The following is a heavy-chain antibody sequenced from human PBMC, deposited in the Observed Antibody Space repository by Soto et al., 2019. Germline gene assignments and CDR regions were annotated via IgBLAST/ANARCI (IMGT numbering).Heavy chain of an antibody. J-gene: IGHJ4*02. D-gene: IGHD3-9*01. Sequence: GSPRHSCAASGFTFSSNWMHWVRQAPGKGLVWVSRSNSDGSRTSYEDSVKGRFTITRDNAKNTLYLQMNSLRAEDTAVYYCARVVEVGYFDWLLDYWGQGTLVTVSS. CDR1: GFTFSSNW. CDR3: ARVVEVGYFDWLLDY. CDR2: SNSDGSRT. V-gene: IGHV3-74*01.